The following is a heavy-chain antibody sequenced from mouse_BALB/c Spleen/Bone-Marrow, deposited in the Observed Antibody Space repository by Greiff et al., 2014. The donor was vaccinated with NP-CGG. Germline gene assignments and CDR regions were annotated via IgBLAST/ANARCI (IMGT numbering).Heavy chain of an antibody. V-gene: IGHV1S33*01. CDR3: ARSGDSSGYGFAY. CDR1: GFTFRSYD. Sequence: LVESGPELVKPGALVKISCKASGFTFRSYDINWVKQRPGQGLEWIGWIYPGDGSTKYNEKFRGKATLTADKSSSTAYMQLSSLTSGNSAVYFCARSGDSSGYGFAYWGQGTLVTVSA. J-gene: IGHJ3*01. D-gene: IGHD3-2*01. CDR2: IYPGDGST.